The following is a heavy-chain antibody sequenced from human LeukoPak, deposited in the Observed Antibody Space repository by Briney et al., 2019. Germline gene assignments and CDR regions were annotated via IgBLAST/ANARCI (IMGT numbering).Heavy chain of an antibody. CDR3: ARKDGDL. Sequence: SETLSLTCTVSGDSISNYHWTWIRQPAGKGLEWIGRLYSSGSTNYNPSLKSRLTMSVDTSKNKFSLKLNSVTAADTAVYFCARKDGDLWGQGTLVTVSS. CDR1: GDSISNYH. V-gene: IGHV4-4*07. J-gene: IGHJ4*02. CDR2: LYSSGST.